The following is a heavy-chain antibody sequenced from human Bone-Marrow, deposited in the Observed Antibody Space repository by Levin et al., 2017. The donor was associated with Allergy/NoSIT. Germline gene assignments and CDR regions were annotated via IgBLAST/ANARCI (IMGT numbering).Heavy chain of an antibody. J-gene: IGHJ4*02. D-gene: IGHD6-19*01. Sequence: GGSLRLSCAASGFTVSNNYMSWVRQAPGKGLEWVSVIYSGGSTYYADSVKGRFTISRDNSKNTLYLQMNSLRAEDTAVYYCARTRGIAVAGTAYYFDHWGQGTLVTVSS. CDR1: GFTVSNNY. V-gene: IGHV3-53*01. CDR2: IYSGGST. CDR3: ARTRGIAVAGTAYYFDH.